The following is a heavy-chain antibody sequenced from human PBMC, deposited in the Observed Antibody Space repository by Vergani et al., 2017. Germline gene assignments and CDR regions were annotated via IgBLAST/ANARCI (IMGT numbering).Heavy chain of an antibody. J-gene: IGHJ3*02. Sequence: QVQLQESGPGLVKPSETLSLTCTVSGGSVSSGSYYWSWIRQPAGKGLEWIGYIYYSGGTNYNPSLTSRVTISVDTSKNQFSLKLSSVTAADTAVYYCARRASTGEDGAFDIWGQGTMVTVSS. CDR3: ARRASTGEDGAFDI. D-gene: IGHD3-10*01. V-gene: IGHV4-61*10. CDR1: GGSVSSGSYY. CDR2: IYYSGGT.